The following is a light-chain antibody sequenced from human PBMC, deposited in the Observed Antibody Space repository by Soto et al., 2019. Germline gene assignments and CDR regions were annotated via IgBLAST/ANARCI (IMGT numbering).Light chain of an antibody. V-gene: IGKV3-20*01. CDR1: QSVSSSY. Sequence: EIVLTQSPGTLSLSPGERATLSCRASQSVSSSYLAWYQQKPGQAPRLLIDGASSRATGIPDRFSGSGSGTQFTLNISRLEPEDFAVYYCPQYGSSPYTFGQGTKLEIK. CDR2: GAS. J-gene: IGKJ2*01. CDR3: PQYGSSPYT.